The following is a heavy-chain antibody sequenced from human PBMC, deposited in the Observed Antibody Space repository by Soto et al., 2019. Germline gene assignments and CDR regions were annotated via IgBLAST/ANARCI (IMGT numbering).Heavy chain of an antibody. V-gene: IGHV3-13*01. J-gene: IGHJ6*03. Sequence: GGSLRLSCAASGFTFSSYDMHWVRQATGKGLEWVSAIGTAGDTYYPGSVKGRFTISRENAKNSLYLQMNSLRAGDTAVYYCARGARGAYYYYMDVWGKGTTVTVSS. D-gene: IGHD2-15*01. CDR1: GFTFSSYD. CDR3: ARGARGAYYYYMDV. CDR2: IGTAGDT.